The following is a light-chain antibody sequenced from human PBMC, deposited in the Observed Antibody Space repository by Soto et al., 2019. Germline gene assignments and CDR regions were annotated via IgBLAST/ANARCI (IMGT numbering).Light chain of an antibody. V-gene: IGKV1-39*01. CDR3: QQSYFTAGGGFT. Sequence: DIQMTQSPSSLSASVGDRVTIACRASQSISHYLSWYQQKPGKAPRLLIYAASSLQSGVPSRFSGAGSGTDFTLTISSLQPEDFAVYYCQQSYFTAGGGFTFGPGTKVDIK. CDR2: AAS. J-gene: IGKJ3*01. CDR1: QSISHY.